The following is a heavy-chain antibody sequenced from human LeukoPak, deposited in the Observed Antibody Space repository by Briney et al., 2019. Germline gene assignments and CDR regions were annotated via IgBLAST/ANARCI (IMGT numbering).Heavy chain of an antibody. CDR1: GYSFTSYW. J-gene: IGHJ4*02. CDR3: ARLSLGSGNFDY. V-gene: IGHV5-51*01. D-gene: IGHD2-15*01. Sequence: RRESLKISCKTSGYSFTSYWIGWVRQLPDKGLEWMGMIYPGDSDTRYSPSFQGQVTISADKSISTAYLQWSSLKASDTAMYYCARLSLGSGNFDYWGQGTLVTVSS. CDR2: IYPGDSDT.